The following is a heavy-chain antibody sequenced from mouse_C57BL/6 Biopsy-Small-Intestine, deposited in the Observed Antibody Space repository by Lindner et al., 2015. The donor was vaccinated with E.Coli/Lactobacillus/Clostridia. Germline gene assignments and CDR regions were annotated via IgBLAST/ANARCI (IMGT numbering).Heavy chain of an antibody. Sequence: VQLQESGGGLVKPGGSLKLSCTASGFIFGDHGMHWVRQAPEKGLEWVAYISGSSSTIFYADVLKGRFTISRDNAKNTLCLQMTSLRSEDTAIYYCARNYYGSGYDYWGQGTTLTVSS. CDR2: ISGSSSTI. D-gene: IGHD1-1*01. V-gene: IGHV5-17*01. CDR3: ARNYYGSGYDY. CDR1: GFIFGDHG. J-gene: IGHJ2*01.